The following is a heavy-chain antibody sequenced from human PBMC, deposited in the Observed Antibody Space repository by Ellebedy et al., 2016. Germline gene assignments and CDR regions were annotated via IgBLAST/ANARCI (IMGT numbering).Heavy chain of an antibody. D-gene: IGHD3-22*01. Sequence: ASVKVSCXASGFPFSSHWMHWVRQAPGQGLEWMGVISPSGDRTVYAQKFQGRITITRDTSMSTLYMELSSLNSEDTAVYYCATDYSSGDGCWWLDPWGQGTLVTVSS. V-gene: IGHV1-46*01. J-gene: IGHJ5*02. CDR2: ISPSGDRT. CDR3: ATDYSSGDGCWWLDP. CDR1: GFPFSSHW.